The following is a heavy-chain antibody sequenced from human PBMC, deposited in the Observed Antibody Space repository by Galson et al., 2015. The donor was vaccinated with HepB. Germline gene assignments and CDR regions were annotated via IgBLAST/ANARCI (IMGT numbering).Heavy chain of an antibody. V-gene: IGHV3-66*01. CDR3: ARAVAGTHWLDP. D-gene: IGHD6-19*01. J-gene: IGHJ5*02. Sequence: SLRLSCAASGFTVSSNYMSWVRQAPGKGLEWVSVIYSGGSTYYADSVKGRFTISRDNSKNTLYLQMNSLRAGDTAVYYCARAVAGTHWLDPWGQGLLVTVSS. CDR2: IYSGGST. CDR1: GFTVSSNY.